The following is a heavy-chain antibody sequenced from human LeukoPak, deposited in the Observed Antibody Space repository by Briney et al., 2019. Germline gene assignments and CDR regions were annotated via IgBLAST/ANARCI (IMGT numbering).Heavy chain of an antibody. D-gene: IGHD2/OR15-2a*01. CDR3: ARGVFYSFDY. V-gene: IGHV4-61*02. CDR2: IYASGST. CDR1: GGSISSSAYH. Sequence: SETLSLTCTVSGGSISSSAYHWSWTRQPAGKGLEWIGRIYASGSTNYNPSLKSRVTISVDTSKNQFSLKLSSVTAADTAVYYCARGVFYSFDYWGQGTLVTVSS. J-gene: IGHJ4*02.